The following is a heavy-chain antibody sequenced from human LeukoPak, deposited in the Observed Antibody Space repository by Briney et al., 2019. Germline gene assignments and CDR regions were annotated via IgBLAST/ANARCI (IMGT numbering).Heavy chain of an antibody. CDR3: ARGRVGSRWWFDP. Sequence: GSLRLSCAASGFSFSDYYMSWIRQPPGKGLEWIGEINHSGSTNYNPSLKSRVTISVDTSKNQFSLKLSSVTAADTAVYYCARGRVGSRWWFDPWGQGTLVTVSS. V-gene: IGHV4-34*01. CDR1: GFSFSDYY. J-gene: IGHJ5*02. CDR2: INHSGST. D-gene: IGHD3-10*01.